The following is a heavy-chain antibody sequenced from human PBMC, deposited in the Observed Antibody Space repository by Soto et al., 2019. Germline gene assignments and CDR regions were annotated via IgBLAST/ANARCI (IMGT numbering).Heavy chain of an antibody. D-gene: IGHD1-1*01. CDR2: INRRGGT. J-gene: IGHJ2*01. Sequence: QVRLQQWGAGLLKPSETLSLTCALYGGSFSDYYWTWIRQPPGKGLEWIGEINRRGGTNCHPSLMSRVTILLDTSRNQFSLKLRSVTAADTAVYYCAREVPSRYFDLWGRGTPVTVSS. CDR1: GGSFSDYY. V-gene: IGHV4-34*01. CDR3: AREVPSRYFDL.